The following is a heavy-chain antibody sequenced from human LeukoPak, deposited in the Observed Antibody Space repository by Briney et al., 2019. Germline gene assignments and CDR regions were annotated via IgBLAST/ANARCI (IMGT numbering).Heavy chain of an antibody. D-gene: IGHD6-19*01. CDR1: GGSISSYY. CDR3: ARDLNRYSSDWVSI. CDR2: IYYSGST. Sequence: SETLSPTCTVSGGSISSYYWSWIRQPPGKGLEWTGYIYYSGSTNYNPSLKSRVTISVDTSKNQFSLKLSSVTAADTAVYYCARDLNRYSSDWVSIWGQGTMVTVSS. V-gene: IGHV4-59*01. J-gene: IGHJ3*02.